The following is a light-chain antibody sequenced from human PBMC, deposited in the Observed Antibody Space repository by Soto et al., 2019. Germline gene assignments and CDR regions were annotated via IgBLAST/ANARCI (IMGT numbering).Light chain of an antibody. CDR1: QSVSNAY. V-gene: IGKV3-20*01. CDR3: QQYAASPRT. J-gene: IGKJ1*01. CDR2: GAS. Sequence: EIVLTQSPGTLSLSPRERATLSCRASQSVSNAYLAWYQHKVGQSPRLLIYGASNRAPGIPYRFSGSGSGTDFTLTISILEPEDFAVYYCQQYAASPRTFGQGTQVEVK.